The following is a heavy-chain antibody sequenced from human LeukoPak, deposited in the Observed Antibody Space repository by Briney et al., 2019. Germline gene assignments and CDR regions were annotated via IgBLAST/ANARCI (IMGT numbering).Heavy chain of an antibody. Sequence: GGSLRLSCAASGFTLSSYAMSWVRQAPGKWLEWVSSISGRGGSTTYADSVKGRFTISRDNAKNTLYLQMNSLRVEDTAIYYCARGGSCSGGNCKYTRKEIDYWGQGTLVTVSS. J-gene: IGHJ4*02. CDR1: GFTLSSYA. CDR2: ISGRGGST. V-gene: IGHV3-23*01. CDR3: ARGGSCSGGNCKYTRKEIDY. D-gene: IGHD2-15*01.